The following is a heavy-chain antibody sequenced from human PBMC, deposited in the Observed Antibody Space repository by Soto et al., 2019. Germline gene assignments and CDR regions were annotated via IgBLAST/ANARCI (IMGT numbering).Heavy chain of an antibody. J-gene: IGHJ4*02. CDR1: GFTVSAKW. Sequence: DVQLVESGGALVQPGGSLGLSCAVSGFTVSAKWMNWVRQAPGKGLEWLANINEDGSKKFYVDSVKGRFTISKDNAKNSLSLQLGSLRADDTAVYYCAREMHLGSGWGDIDIWGRGTMVTVSS. D-gene: IGHD6-19*01. V-gene: IGHV3-7*03. CDR2: INEDGSKK. CDR3: AREMHLGSGWGDIDI.